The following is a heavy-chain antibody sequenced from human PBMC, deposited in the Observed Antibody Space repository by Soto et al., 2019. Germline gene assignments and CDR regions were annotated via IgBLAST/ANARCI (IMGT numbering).Heavy chain of an antibody. J-gene: IGHJ4*02. Sequence: EVQLLESGGGLVQPGGSLRLSCAASGFSFSIYAMSWVRQGPGRGLEWVSLIGGSGDTTYYADSVKGRFTISRDDSKNTLYLQLSSLRADDTALYYCAKGIRKAPRDYLYFDYWGQGTLVTVSS. CDR1: GFSFSIYA. D-gene: IGHD4-17*01. CDR2: IGGSGDTT. CDR3: AKGIRKAPRDYLYFDY. V-gene: IGHV3-23*01.